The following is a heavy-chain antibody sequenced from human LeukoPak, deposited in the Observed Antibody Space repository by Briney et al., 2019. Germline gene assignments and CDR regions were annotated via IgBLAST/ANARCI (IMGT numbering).Heavy chain of an antibody. CDR1: GGTFSGYA. D-gene: IGHD3-9*01. CDR2: IIPIFGTA. J-gene: IGHJ5*02. CDR3: ARGFGDILTGYSKYNWFDP. V-gene: IGHV1-69*05. Sequence: GSSVKVSCKASGGTFSGYAISWVRQAPGQGLEWMGGIIPIFGTANYAQKFQGRVTITTDESTSTAYMELSSLRSEDTAVYYCARGFGDILTGYSKYNWFDPWGQGTLVTVSS.